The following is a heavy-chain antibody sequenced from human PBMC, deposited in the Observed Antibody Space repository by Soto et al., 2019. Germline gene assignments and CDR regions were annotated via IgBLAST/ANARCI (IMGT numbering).Heavy chain of an antibody. V-gene: IGHV5-51*01. Sequence: GESLKISCQCSGYTFSNFWIAWVRQLPGKGLEYMGIIYPGDSETRYSPSFHGKVTISADRSIGTAYLQWSSLEASDSAFYFCARSPRSSPYFDYWGQGALVSVSS. J-gene: IGHJ4*02. CDR3: ARSPRSSPYFDY. CDR2: IYPGDSET. D-gene: IGHD6-13*01. CDR1: GYTFSNFW.